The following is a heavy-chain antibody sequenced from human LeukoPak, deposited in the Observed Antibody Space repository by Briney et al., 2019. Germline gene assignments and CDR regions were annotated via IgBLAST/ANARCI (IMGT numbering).Heavy chain of an antibody. D-gene: IGHD3-10*01. V-gene: IGHV4-34*01. Sequence: SETLSLTCAVYGGSFSGYYWSWIRQPPGKGLEWIGEINHSGSTNYNPSLKSRVSMSVDTSKNRFSLKLSSVTAADTAVYYCARDSGTTGEVKFDPWGQGTLVTVSS. CDR1: GGSFSGYY. CDR3: ARDSGTTGEVKFDP. CDR2: INHSGST. J-gene: IGHJ5*02.